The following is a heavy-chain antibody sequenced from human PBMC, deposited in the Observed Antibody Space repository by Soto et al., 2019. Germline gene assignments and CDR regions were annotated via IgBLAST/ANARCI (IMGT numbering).Heavy chain of an antibody. V-gene: IGHV3-74*01. Sequence: GGSLRLSCAASEFTFSSYWMHWVRQAPGKGLVWVSRINSDGSSTSYADSVKGRFTISRDNAKNTLYLQMNSLRAEDTAVYYCARAPPGGASITIYGMDVWGQGTTVTVSS. CDR2: INSDGSST. CDR1: EFTFSSYW. CDR3: ARAPPGGASITIYGMDV. J-gene: IGHJ6*02. D-gene: IGHD3-9*01.